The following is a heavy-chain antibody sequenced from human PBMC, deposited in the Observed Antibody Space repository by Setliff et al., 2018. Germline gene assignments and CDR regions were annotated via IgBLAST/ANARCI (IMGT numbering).Heavy chain of an antibody. D-gene: IGHD3-16*01. Sequence: KPSETLSLTCTVSDDSISSRHYYWSWIRQPAGKGLEWLGQIYTSWSTNYNPSLKGRATLSIDASKRQFSLKLTSVTAADTAVYYCAIGGGYCDFFDCFPFDNWGQGFLVTVSS. V-gene: IGHV4-61*09. J-gene: IGHJ4*02. CDR1: DDSISSRHYY. CDR2: IYTSWST. CDR3: AIGGGYCDFFDCFPFDN.